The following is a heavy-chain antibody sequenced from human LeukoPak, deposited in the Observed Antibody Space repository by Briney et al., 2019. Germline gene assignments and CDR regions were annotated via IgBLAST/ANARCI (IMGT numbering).Heavy chain of an antibody. CDR2: IHSSGST. J-gene: IGHJ4*02. CDR3: AGGPVTTFF. V-gene: IGHV4-4*07. Sequence: PSETLSLTCRVSGDSISGHSWSWIRQPAGKGLEWVGRIHSSGSTEYNPSLKSRVTLSVDTSNNLFSLRVNSVTAADTAVYYCAGGPVTTFFWGQGALVTVSS. D-gene: IGHD4-17*01. CDR1: GDSISGHS.